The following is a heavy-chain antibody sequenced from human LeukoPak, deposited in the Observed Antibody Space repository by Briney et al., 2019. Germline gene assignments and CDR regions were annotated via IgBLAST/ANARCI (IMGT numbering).Heavy chain of an antibody. CDR2: INHSGST. V-gene: IGHV4-34*01. Sequence: SETLSLTCAVYGGSFSGYYWSWIRQPPGKGLEWIGEINHSGSTNYNPSLKSRVTISVDTSKNQFSLKLSSVTAADTAVYYCARRPDIAVVPAAIGPYYYYGMDVWGQGTTVTVSS. J-gene: IGHJ6*02. CDR1: GGSFSGYY. CDR3: ARRPDIAVVPAAIGPYYYYGMDV. D-gene: IGHD2-2*01.